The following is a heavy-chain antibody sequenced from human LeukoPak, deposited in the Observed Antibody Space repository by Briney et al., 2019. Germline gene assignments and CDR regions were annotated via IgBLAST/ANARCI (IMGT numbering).Heavy chain of an antibody. Sequence: GGSLILSCAASGFTFSSYSTNWVRQAPGKGLEWVSSISSSSSYIYYADSVKGRFTISRDNAKNSLYLQMNSLRAEDTAVYYCARDNDYYDSSGLSADAFDIWGQGTMVTVSS. CDR3: ARDNDYYDSSGLSADAFDI. CDR2: ISSSSSYI. V-gene: IGHV3-21*01. CDR1: GFTFSSYS. D-gene: IGHD3-22*01. J-gene: IGHJ3*02.